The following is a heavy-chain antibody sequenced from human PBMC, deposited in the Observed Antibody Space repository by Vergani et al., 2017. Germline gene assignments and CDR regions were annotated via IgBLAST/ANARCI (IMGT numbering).Heavy chain of an antibody. J-gene: IGHJ4*02. CDR2: ISYDGSNK. V-gene: IGHV3-30*18. CDR3: AKLGTISERFDY. CDR1: GFTFSSYG. Sequence: QVQLVESGGGVVQPGRSLRLSCAASGFTFSSYGMHWVRQAPGKGLEWVAVISYDGSNKYYADSVKGRFTISRDNSKNTLYLQMNSLRAEDTAVYYCAKLGTISERFDYWGQGTLVTVSS. D-gene: IGHD2-2*01.